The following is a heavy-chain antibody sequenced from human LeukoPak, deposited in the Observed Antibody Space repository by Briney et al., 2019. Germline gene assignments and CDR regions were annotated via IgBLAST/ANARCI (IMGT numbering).Heavy chain of an antibody. CDR1: GFTFSSYA. J-gene: IGHJ1*01. D-gene: IGHD3-10*01. Sequence: GGSLRLTCAASGFTFSSYAMSWVRQAPGKGLEWVSAISGSGGSTYYADSVNGRFTISRDNSKNTLYLQMNSLRAEDTAVYYCAKLHTVQLRLWFGELLSYFQHWGQGTLVTVSA. V-gene: IGHV3-23*01. CDR3: AKLHTVQLRLWFGELLSYFQH. CDR2: ISGSGGST.